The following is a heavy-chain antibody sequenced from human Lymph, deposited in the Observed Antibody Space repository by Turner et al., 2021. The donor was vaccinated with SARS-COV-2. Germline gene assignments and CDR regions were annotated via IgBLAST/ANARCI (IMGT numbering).Heavy chain of an antibody. V-gene: IGHV3-23*01. D-gene: IGHD4-17*01. J-gene: IGHJ4*02. CDR3: ARVLPYGDYFDY. Sequence: EVQLLDSGGGLVQPGGSLRLPCAASGFTFSSYGMSWVRQAPGKGLEWVSAISGSGGSTYYADSVKGRFTISRDNSKNTLYLQMNSLRADDTAVYYCARVLPYGDYFDYWGQGTLVTVSS. CDR1: GFTFSSYG. CDR2: ISGSGGST.